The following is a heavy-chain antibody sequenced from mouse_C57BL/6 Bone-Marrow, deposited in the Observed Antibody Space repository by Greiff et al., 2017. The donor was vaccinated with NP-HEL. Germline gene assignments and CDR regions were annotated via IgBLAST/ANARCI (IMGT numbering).Heavy chain of an antibody. D-gene: IGHD1-1*01. V-gene: IGHV1-9*01. CDR1: GYTFTGYW. Sequence: VQLQQSGAELMKPGASVKLSCKATGYTFTGYWIEWVKQRPGHGLEWIGEILPGSGSINYTEKFKGKATFTADTSSTTAYMQPSSLTTEDSAIYYCARRGLTTVVATGFDYWGQCTTLTVSS. CDR2: ILPGSGSI. CDR3: ARRGLTTVVATGFDY. J-gene: IGHJ2*01.